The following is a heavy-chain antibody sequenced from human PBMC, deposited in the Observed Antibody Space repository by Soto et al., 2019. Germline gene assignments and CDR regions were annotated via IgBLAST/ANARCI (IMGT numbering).Heavy chain of an antibody. CDR1: GYSFTSYW. V-gene: IGHV5-51*01. CDR3: ARQGRYYDSSGLDYYYGMDV. Sequence: GESLKISCNGSGYSFTSYWIGWVRQMPGKGLEWMGIIYPGDSDTRYSPSFQGQVTISADKSISTAYLQWSSLKASDTAMYYCARQGRYYDSSGLDYYYGMDVWGQGTTVTVSS. J-gene: IGHJ6*02. CDR2: IYPGDSDT. D-gene: IGHD3-22*01.